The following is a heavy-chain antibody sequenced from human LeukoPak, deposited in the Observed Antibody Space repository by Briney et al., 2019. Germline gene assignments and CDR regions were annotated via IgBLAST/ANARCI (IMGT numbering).Heavy chain of an antibody. Sequence: PGGSLRLSCAASGFTFSTYSMNWVRQAPGKGLEWVSSITSSGAYSGTYVYYADSMKGRFTISRDNAKSSLYLQMNSLRAEDTAVYYCARTFTPWAFDIWGQGTMVTVAS. CDR1: GFTFSTYS. CDR2: ITSSGAYSGTYV. V-gene: IGHV3-21*01. J-gene: IGHJ3*02. CDR3: ARTFTPWAFDI.